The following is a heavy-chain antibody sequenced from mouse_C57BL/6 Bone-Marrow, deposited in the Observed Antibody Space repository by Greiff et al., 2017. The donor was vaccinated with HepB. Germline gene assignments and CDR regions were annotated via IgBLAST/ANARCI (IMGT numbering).Heavy chain of an antibody. Sequence: DVQLVESGGDLVKPGGSLKLSCAASGFTFSSYGMSWVRQTPDKRLEWVATISSGGSYTDYPDSVKGRFTISRDNAKNTLYLQMSSLKSEDTAMYYCARRGYGSSHWYFDVWGTGTTVTVSS. D-gene: IGHD1-1*01. CDR1: GFTFSSYG. V-gene: IGHV5-6*01. J-gene: IGHJ1*03. CDR2: ISSGGSYT. CDR3: ARRGYGSSHWYFDV.